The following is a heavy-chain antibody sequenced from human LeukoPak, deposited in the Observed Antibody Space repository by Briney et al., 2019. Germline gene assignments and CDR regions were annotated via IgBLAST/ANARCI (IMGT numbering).Heavy chain of an antibody. CDR2: IYYSGST. J-gene: IGHJ1*01. D-gene: IGHD2-21*02. CDR3: ARQPLGFCGGDCYSGYFQH. CDR1: GGSISSNSYY. V-gene: IGHV4-39*01. Sequence: SETLSLTCTVFGGSISSNSYYWGWIRQPPAKGLEWIGSIYYSGSTNYNPSLKSRVTISVDTSKNQFSLKLSSVTAADTAVYYCARQPLGFCGGDCYSGYFQHWGQGTLVTVSS.